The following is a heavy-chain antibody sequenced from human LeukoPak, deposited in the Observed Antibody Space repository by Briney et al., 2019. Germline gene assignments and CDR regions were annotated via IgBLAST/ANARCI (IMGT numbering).Heavy chain of an antibody. CDR2: MNQDGAKK. J-gene: IGHJ4*01. CDR1: GFTFSSYW. Sequence: GGSLRLSCAASGFTFSSYWMSWVRQAPGKGLEWVAYMNQDGAKKSYVDSVKGRFTISRDNAKSSLSLQMNSLRAEDTAVYYCTRVPNKAYLGLGTLVTVSS. V-gene: IGHV3-7*01. CDR3: TRVPNKAY.